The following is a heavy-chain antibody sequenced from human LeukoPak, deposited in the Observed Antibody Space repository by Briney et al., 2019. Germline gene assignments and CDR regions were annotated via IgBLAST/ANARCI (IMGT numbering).Heavy chain of an antibody. CDR2: IHTSGST. CDR3: ARVTSIAKYYYGSGSYYSRKWFDP. Sequence: SQTLSLTCIVSGASTSSGDYYCSWIRQPAGKGLEWIGRIHTSGSTNYNPSLRSRLTISVDTSKNQFSLKLSSVTAADTAVYYCARVTSIAKYYYGSGSYYSRKWFDPWGQGTLVTVSS. J-gene: IGHJ5*02. CDR1: GASTSSGDYY. V-gene: IGHV4-61*02. D-gene: IGHD3-10*01.